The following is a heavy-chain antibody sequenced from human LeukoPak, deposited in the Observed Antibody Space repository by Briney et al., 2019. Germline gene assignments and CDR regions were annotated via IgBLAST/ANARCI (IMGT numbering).Heavy chain of an antibody. J-gene: IGHJ6*03. Sequence: GASVKVSCKASGYTFTRYGMNWVRQAPGQGLEWMGWINTNTGNPTYAQGFTGRFVFSLDTSVSTAYLQISSLKAEDTAVYFCAKYGSGNPPDYFYYMDVWGKGTTVTVSS. CDR2: INTNTGNP. CDR1: GYTFTRYG. V-gene: IGHV7-4-1*02. CDR3: AKYGSGNPPDYFYYMDV. D-gene: IGHD2-15*01.